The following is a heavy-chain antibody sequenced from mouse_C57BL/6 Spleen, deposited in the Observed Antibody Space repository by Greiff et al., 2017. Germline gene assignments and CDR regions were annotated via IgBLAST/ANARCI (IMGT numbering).Heavy chain of an antibody. J-gene: IGHJ3*01. Sequence: QVQLKESGAELARPGASVKLSCKASGYTFTSYGISWVKQRTGQGLEWIGEIYPRSGNTYYNEKFKGKATLTADKSSSTAYMELRSLTSEDSAVYFCARYSSGYAYWGQGTLVTVSA. CDR3: ARYSSGYAY. CDR1: GYTFTSYG. D-gene: IGHD3-2*02. V-gene: IGHV1-81*01. CDR2: IYPRSGNT.